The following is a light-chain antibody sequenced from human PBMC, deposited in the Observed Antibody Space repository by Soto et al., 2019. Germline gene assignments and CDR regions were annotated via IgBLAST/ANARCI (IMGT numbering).Light chain of an antibody. V-gene: IGKV1-27*01. CDR2: GAS. J-gene: IGKJ1*01. Sequence: DIQMTRSPSSLSAFVGASVTMSCRASPGIHNFLAWYQHKPWKAPKLLIFGASTLHSGVPSRISGSGCGTDFTLTITNLQPEDVATYYCQKYDMDPPATFGQVTKVDIK. CDR1: PGIHNF. CDR3: QKYDMDPPAT.